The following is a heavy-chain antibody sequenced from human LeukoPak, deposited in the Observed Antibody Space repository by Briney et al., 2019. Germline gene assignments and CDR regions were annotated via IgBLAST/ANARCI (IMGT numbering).Heavy chain of an antibody. CDR3: ARDPDSSGQYYFDY. J-gene: IGHJ4*02. CDR2: ISAYNVNT. V-gene: IGHV1-18*01. D-gene: IGHD6-19*01. Sequence: ASVKVSCKASGYTFTSYGISWVRQAPGQGLEWMGWISAYNVNTNYAQKLQGRVTMTTDTSTSTAYMELRSLRSDDTAVYSCARDPDSSGQYYFDYWGQGTLVTVSS. CDR1: GYTFTSYG.